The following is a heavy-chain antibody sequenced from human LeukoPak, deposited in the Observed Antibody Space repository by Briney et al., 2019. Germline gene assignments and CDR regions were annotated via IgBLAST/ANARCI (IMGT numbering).Heavy chain of an antibody. J-gene: IGHJ5*01. Sequence: GGSLSLSCAASGFVFSASYMSWVRKAPGKGLEGVATIKPDGSEKYHVDSVSGGLTICRDNTNDSLFLQMNSLRVDDTAVYYCVRGGTYWTVSWGQGTLVNVS. CDR3: VRGGTYWTVS. CDR2: IKPDGSEK. CDR1: GFVFSASY. V-gene: IGHV3-7*01.